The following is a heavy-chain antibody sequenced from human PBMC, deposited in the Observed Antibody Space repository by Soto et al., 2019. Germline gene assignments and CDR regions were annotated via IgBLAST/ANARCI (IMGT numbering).Heavy chain of an antibody. CDR3: AQALVFTGGDGFDS. D-gene: IGHD1-1*01. J-gene: IGHJ3*02. CDR1: GGSITTGGRY. V-gene: IGHV4-31*02. CDR2: IYYSGNT. Sequence: QVRLQEWGPGLVKPSQTLSLKCSVSGGSITTGGRYWSWIRQLPGKGLEWIGDIYYSGNTYYNASLKSRVTISVEAAKNQFSLKLSSVTAADTAVYYCAQALVFTGGDGFDSWGQGRLVTVSS.